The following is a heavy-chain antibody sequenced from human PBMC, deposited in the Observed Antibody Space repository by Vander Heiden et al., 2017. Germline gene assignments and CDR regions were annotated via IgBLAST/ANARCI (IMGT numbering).Heavy chain of an antibody. Sequence: EVQLLESGGGLVQPGGSLRLSCAASGFTFSSYAMSWVRQAPGKGLEWVSAISGSGGSTYYADSVKGRVTISRDNSKNTLYLQMNSLRAEDTAVYYCAKLTIFGGGIPPGAFDIWGQGTMVTVSS. CDR1: GFTFSSYA. J-gene: IGHJ3*02. CDR3: AKLTIFGGGIPPGAFDI. V-gene: IGHV3-23*01. CDR2: ISGSGGST. D-gene: IGHD3-3*01.